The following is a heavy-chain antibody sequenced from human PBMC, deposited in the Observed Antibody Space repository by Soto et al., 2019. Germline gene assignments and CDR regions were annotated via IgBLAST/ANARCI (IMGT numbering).Heavy chain of an antibody. V-gene: IGHV5-51*01. J-gene: IGHJ5*02. Sequence: GESLKISCKGSGYSFSNSWIGWVRQMPGKGLEWMGIIYPADSDTRYSPSFQGQVTISADKSISTAYLQWSSLKASDTAMYYCARPISGGWLDPWGQGTLVTVSS. CDR3: ARPISGGWLDP. CDR2: IYPADSDT. D-gene: IGHD2-2*02. CDR1: GYSFSNSW.